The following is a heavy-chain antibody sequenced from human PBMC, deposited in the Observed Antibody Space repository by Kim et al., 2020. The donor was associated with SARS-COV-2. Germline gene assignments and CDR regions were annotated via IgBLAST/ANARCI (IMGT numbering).Heavy chain of an antibody. J-gene: IGHJ4*02. CDR1: GGSVSSGSYY. Sequence: SETLSLTCTVSGGSVSSGSYYWSWIRQPPGKGLEWIGYIYYSGSTNYNLSLKSRVTISVDTSKNQFSLKLSSGTAADTAVYYCARDLHYDYWGQGTLVTVSS. CDR3: ARDLHYDY. CDR2: IYYSGST. V-gene: IGHV4-61*01.